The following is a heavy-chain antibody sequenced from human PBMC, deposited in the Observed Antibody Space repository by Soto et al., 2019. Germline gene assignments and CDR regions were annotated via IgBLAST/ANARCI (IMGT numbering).Heavy chain of an antibody. D-gene: IGHD3-16*01. J-gene: IGHJ4*02. CDR3: AREGGDGIDY. CDR2: IYYSGST. Sequence: SETLSLTCTVSGGSIRSGSHYWSWIRQHPGKGLEWIGYIYYSGSTYYNPSLKSRITIPISTSKNQFSLKLTSVTAADTAVYYCAREGGDGIDYWGQGTLVTVSS. V-gene: IGHV4-31*03. CDR1: GGSIRSGSHY.